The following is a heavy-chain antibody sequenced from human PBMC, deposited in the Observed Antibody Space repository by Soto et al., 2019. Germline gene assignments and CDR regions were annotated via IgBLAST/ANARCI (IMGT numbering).Heavy chain of an antibody. D-gene: IGHD5-12*01. J-gene: IGHJ6*02. CDR2: IKSDGIIT. CDR3: ARDRGGYDRLYYYHGMDV. V-gene: IGHV3-74*01. Sequence: PGGSLRLSCAASGFTFSSYWMHWVRQAPGKGLVWVSRIKSDGIITNYADSVKGRFTISRDNARNTLYLQMSSLRAEDTAVYYCARDRGGYDRLYYYHGMDVWGQGTTVTVSS. CDR1: GFTFSSYW.